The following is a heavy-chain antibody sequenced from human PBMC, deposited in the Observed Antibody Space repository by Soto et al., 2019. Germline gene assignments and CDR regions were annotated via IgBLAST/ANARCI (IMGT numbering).Heavy chain of an antibody. J-gene: IGHJ6*02. V-gene: IGHV1-58*02. Sequence: GASVTVSCKASVFTFTSSAMQWVRQARGQRLEWIGWIVVGSGNTNYAQKFQERVTITRDMSTSTAYMELSSLRSEDTAVYYCAALEVGYLFMDVWGQGTTVTVSS. CDR2: IVVGSGNT. D-gene: IGHD6-25*01. CDR1: VFTFTSSA. CDR3: AALEVGYLFMDV.